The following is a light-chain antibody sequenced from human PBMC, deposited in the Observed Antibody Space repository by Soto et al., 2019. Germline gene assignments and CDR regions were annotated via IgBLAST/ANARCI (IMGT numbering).Light chain of an antibody. Sequence: QSVLTQPASVSGSPGQSITISCTGTSSDVGTYNYVSWYQQHPGKAPKLMIYDVSSRPSGVSNRFSGSKSGNTASLTISGIQAEDDADYYCSSYTSSSTVVFGGGTKVTVL. CDR2: DVS. J-gene: IGLJ2*01. CDR1: SSDVGTYNY. V-gene: IGLV2-14*01. CDR3: SSYTSSSTVV.